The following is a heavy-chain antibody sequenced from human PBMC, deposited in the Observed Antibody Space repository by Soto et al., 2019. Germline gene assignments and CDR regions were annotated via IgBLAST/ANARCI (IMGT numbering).Heavy chain of an antibody. J-gene: IGHJ6*02. CDR1: GGSISSSSYY. Sequence: PSETLSLTCTVSGGSISSSSYYWGCIRQPPGKGLEWIGSIYYSGSTYYNPSLKSRVTISVDTSKNQFSLKLSSVTAADTAVYYCAARLDYIVVVPAAIMPSYGMDVWGQGTTVTVSS. CDR3: AARLDYIVVVPAAIMPSYGMDV. D-gene: IGHD2-2*02. CDR2: IYYSGST. V-gene: IGHV4-39*01.